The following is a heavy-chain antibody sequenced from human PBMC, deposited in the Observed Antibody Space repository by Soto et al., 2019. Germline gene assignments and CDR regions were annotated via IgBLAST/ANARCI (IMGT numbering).Heavy chain of an antibody. V-gene: IGHV4-4*02. CDR1: GGTAASSHW. Sequence: PSETLSLPCRVSGGTAASSHWWSWVRQPAGSGFAWSANVYHTGDTTFTPSLESRLTLSVDMSNNPFSLRLTSVAAAETAVYFCAREIVAAGGGGDFVSWGPGTLVTGS. CDR3: AREIVAAGGGGDFVS. J-gene: IGHJ5*01. D-gene: IGHD3-16*01. CDR2: VYHTGDT.